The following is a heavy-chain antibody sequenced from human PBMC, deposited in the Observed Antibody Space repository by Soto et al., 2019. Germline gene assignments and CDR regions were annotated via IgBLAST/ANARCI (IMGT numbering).Heavy chain of an antibody. CDR1: GFTFSSYG. CDR2: IWYDGSNK. V-gene: IGHV3-33*01. Sequence: PGGSLRLSCAASGFTFSSYGMHWVRQAPGKGLEWVAVIWYDGSNKYYADSVKGRFTISRDNSKNTLYLQMNSLRAEDTAVYYCARDPVAVAYYYYGMDVWGQGTTVTVSS. CDR3: ARDPVAVAYYYYGMDV. D-gene: IGHD6-19*01. J-gene: IGHJ6*02.